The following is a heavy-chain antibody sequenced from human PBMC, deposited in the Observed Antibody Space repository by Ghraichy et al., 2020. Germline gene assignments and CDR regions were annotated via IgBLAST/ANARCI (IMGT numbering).Heavy chain of an antibody. Sequence: ASVKVSCKASGYTFTSYDINWVRQATGQGLEWMGWMNPNSGNTGYAQKFQGRVTMTRNTSISTAYMELSSLRSEDTAVYYCARGRYYDFWDGMDVWGQGTTVTVSS. CDR2: MNPNSGNT. V-gene: IGHV1-8*01. CDR1: GYTFTSYD. J-gene: IGHJ6*02. D-gene: IGHD3-3*01. CDR3: ARGRYYDFWDGMDV.